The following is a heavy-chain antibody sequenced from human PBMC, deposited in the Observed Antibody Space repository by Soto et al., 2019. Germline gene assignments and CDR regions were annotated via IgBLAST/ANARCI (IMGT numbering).Heavy chain of an antibody. V-gene: IGHV4-39*02. CDR3: AKVSDVIYTSWYFDL. J-gene: IGHJ2*01. CDR2: IYYSGTT. Sequence: SETLSLTCTVSGGSLSSSTYYWGWIRQPPGKGLEWIGSIYYSGTTYYNPSLKSRVTISEATSKNYFPLRRSSVAAADVSSYYCAKVSDVIYTSWYFDLWGRGTLVTVSS. D-gene: IGHD3-16*01. CDR1: GGSLSSSTYY.